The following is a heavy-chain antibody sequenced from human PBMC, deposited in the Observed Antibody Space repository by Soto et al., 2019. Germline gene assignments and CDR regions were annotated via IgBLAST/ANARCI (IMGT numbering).Heavy chain of an antibody. J-gene: IGHJ4*02. CDR2: IYYSGST. V-gene: IGHV4-61*01. Sequence: PSETLSLTCTVSGGSVSSGSYYLSWIRQPPGKGLEWIGYIYYSGSTNYNPSLKSRVTISVDTSKNQFSLKLSSVTAADTAVYYCARGSGVNYYDSSGYHGWGQGTMVTVSS. D-gene: IGHD3-22*01. CDR1: GGSVSSGSYY. CDR3: ARGSGVNYYDSSGYHG.